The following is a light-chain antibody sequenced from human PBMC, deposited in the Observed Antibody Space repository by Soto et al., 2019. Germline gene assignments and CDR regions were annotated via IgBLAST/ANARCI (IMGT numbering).Light chain of an antibody. V-gene: IGKV3-20*01. J-gene: IGKJ1*01. CDR3: QQYGSPPWT. Sequence: EIVLTQSPGTLSLSPGERATLSCRASQSVSSSYLAWYQQKPGQTPRLLIAGASIRASATPDRFSGSGSGTDFTLTINRLEPEDFAVYFCQQYGSPPWTFGQGTRVEIK. CDR1: QSVSSSY. CDR2: GAS.